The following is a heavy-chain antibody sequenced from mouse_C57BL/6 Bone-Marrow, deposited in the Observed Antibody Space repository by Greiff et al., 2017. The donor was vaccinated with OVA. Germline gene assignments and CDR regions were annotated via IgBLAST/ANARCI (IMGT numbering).Heavy chain of an antibody. CDR3: ARHENGSYWYFDV. V-gene: IGHV5-2*03. J-gene: IGHJ1*03. Sequence: EVKVEESGGGLVQPGESLKLSCESNEYEFPSHDMSWVRKTPEKRLELVAAINSDGGSTYYPDTMERRFIISRDNTKKTLYLQMSSLRSEDTALYYCARHENGSYWYFDVWGTGTTVTVSS. CDR2: INSDGGST. CDR1: EYEFPSHD. D-gene: IGHD1-1*01.